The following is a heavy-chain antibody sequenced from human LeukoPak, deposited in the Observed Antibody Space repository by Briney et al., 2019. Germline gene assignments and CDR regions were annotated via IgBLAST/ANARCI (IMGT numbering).Heavy chain of an antibody. CDR1: GGSISSYY. CDR2: IYHSGST. Sequence: SETLSLTCTVSGGSISSYYWSWIRQPPGKGLEWIGEIYHSGSTNYNPSLKSRVTISVDKSKNQFSLKLSSVTAADTAVYYCASYSIAAASNYFDYWGQGTLVTVSS. V-gene: IGHV4-59*12. CDR3: ASYSIAAASNYFDY. J-gene: IGHJ4*02. D-gene: IGHD6-13*01.